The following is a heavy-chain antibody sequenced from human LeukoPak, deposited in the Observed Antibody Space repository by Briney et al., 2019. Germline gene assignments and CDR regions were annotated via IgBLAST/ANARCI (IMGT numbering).Heavy chain of an antibody. J-gene: IGHJ1*01. CDR1: GGSFSGYY. D-gene: IGHD3-22*01. V-gene: IGHV4-34*01. CDR2: INHSGST. Sequence: SETLSLTCAVYGGSFSGYYWSWIRQPPGKGLEWIGEINHSGSTNYSPSLKSRVTISVDTSKNQFSLKLSSVTAADTAVYYCATYYYDSSGYYYVAEKYFQHWGQGTLVTVSS. CDR3: ATYYYDSSGYYYVAEKYFQH.